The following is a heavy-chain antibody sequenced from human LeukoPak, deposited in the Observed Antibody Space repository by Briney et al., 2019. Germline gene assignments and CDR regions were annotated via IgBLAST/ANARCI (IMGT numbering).Heavy chain of an antibody. D-gene: IGHD6-13*01. V-gene: IGHV3-21*01. J-gene: IGHJ6*02. Sequence: GGSLRLSCAASGFTFSSYSMNWVRQAPGKGLEWVSSISSSSSYIYYADSVKGRSTISRDNAKNSLYLQMNSLRAEDTAVYYCARDLAAAGRSYYYGMDDWGQGTTVTVSS. CDR2: ISSSSSYI. CDR1: GFTFSSYS. CDR3: ARDLAAAGRSYYYGMDD.